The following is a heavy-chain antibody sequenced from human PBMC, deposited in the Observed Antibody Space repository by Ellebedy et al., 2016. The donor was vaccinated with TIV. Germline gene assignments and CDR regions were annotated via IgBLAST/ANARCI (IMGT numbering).Heavy chain of an antibody. CDR1: GCTFSSYA. V-gene: IGHV1-69*13. CDR2: IIPIFGTA. D-gene: IGHD3-3*01. Sequence: SVKVSCXASGCTFSSYAISWVRQPPGQGLEWMGGIIPIFGTANYAQKFQGRVTITADESTSTAYMELSSLRSEDTAVYYCARGHASGQYYYYGMDVWGQGTTVTVSS. CDR3: ARGHASGQYYYYGMDV. J-gene: IGHJ6*02.